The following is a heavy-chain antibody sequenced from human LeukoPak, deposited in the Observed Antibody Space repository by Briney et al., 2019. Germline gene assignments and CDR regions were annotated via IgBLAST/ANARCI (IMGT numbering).Heavy chain of an antibody. CDR2: INHSGST. CDR3: ARAVGGDGSGSL. D-gene: IGHD3-10*01. Sequence: SETLSLTCAVYGGSFSGYYWSWIRQPPGKGLEWIGEINHSGSTNYNPSLKSRVTISVDTSKNQFSLKLRSVTAADTAVYYCARAVGGDGSGSLWGPGTLVTVSS. J-gene: IGHJ4*02. CDR1: GGSFSGYY. V-gene: IGHV4-34*01.